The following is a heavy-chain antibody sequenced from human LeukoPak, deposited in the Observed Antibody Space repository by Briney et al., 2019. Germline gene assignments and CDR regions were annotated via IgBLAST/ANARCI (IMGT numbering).Heavy chain of an antibody. D-gene: IGHD2-15*01. V-gene: IGHV4-59*01. Sequence: PSETLSLTCTVSGGSISSYYWSWIRQPPGKALEWIGYIYYIGSTSYNPSLKSRVTMSVDTSKNQFSLKLSSVTAADTAVYYCARLLRGAVDYWGQGTLVTVSS. CDR1: GGSISSYY. CDR3: ARLLRGAVDY. CDR2: IYYIGST. J-gene: IGHJ4*02.